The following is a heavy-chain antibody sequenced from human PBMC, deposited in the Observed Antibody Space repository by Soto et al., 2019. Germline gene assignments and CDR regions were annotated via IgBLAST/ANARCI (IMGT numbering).Heavy chain of an antibody. J-gene: IGHJ5*02. CDR1: GGTFSSYA. D-gene: IGHD3-22*01. V-gene: IGHV1-69*13. CDR2: IIPFFVTA. CDR3: ARDRNYYDSSGYPAVWFDP. Sequence: SVKVSCKASGGTFSSYAISWVRQAPGQGLEWMGGIIPFFVTANYAQKFQGRVTITADESTSTAYMELSSLRSEDTAVYYCARDRNYYDSSGYPAVWFDPWGQGTLVTVSS.